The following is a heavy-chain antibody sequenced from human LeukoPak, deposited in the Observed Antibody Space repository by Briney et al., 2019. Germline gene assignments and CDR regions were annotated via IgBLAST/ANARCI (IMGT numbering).Heavy chain of an antibody. J-gene: IGHJ5*02. CDR1: GGSISSYY. CDR2: IYTSGST. D-gene: IGHD3-22*01. CDR3: ARPKRDSSGYHWFDP. Sequence: NPSETLSLTCTASGGSISSYYWSWIRQPAGKGLEWIGRIYTSGSTNYNPSLKSRVTMSVDTSKNQFSLKLSSVTAADTAVYYCARPKRDSSGYHWFDPWGQGTLVTVSS. V-gene: IGHV4-4*07.